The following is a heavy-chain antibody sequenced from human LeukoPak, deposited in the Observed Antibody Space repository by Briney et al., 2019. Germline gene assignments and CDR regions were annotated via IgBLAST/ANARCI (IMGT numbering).Heavy chain of an antibody. CDR3: ARDPYGPAGYYFDY. CDR2: IYSGGST. D-gene: IGHD4-17*01. CDR1: GFTVSSNY. J-gene: IGHJ4*02. V-gene: IGHV3-66*01. Sequence: GGSLRLSCAASGFTVSSNYMSWVRQAPGKGLEWVSVIYSGGSTYYADSVKGRFTISRDNSKNTLYLQMNSLRAEDTAVYYCARDPYGPAGYYFDYWGQGTLVTVSS.